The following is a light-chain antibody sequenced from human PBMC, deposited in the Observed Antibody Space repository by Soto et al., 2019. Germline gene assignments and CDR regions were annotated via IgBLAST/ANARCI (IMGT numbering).Light chain of an antibody. CDR3: QHYGSSQWT. CDR1: QSIRNSD. J-gene: IGKJ1*01. CDR2: GAS. Sequence: EIVLTHSPGTLSLSPGERATLSCRASQSIRNSDLAWYQQIPGQAPRLLIYGASSRATGIPDRFSGRESGKYLTLTISRLEPEDFGVYDCQHYGSSQWTVGQGAKVDIK. V-gene: IGKV3-20*01.